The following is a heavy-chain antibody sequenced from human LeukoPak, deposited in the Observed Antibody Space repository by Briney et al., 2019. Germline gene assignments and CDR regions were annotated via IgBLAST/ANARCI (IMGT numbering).Heavy chain of an antibody. CDR1: GFTFSSYA. CDR3: AKDPGTMIVVVIVAEGAFDI. Sequence: GGSLRLSCAASGFTFSSYAMSWVRQAPGKGLEWVSAISGSGGSTYYADSVKGRFTISRDNSKNTLYLQMNSLRAEDTAVYYCAKDPGTMIVVVIVAEGAFDIWGQGTMVTVSS. J-gene: IGHJ3*02. CDR2: ISGSGGST. V-gene: IGHV3-23*01. D-gene: IGHD3-22*01.